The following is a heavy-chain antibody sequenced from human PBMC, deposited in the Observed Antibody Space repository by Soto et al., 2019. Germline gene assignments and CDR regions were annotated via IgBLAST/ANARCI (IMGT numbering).Heavy chain of an antibody. V-gene: IGHV3-23*04. Sequence: DVQLVESGGDLVQPGGSLRLSCAASGFTFDSCVMSWVRQAPGKGLEWLSLISGSGRYTDYADSVKGRFTISRDNSKNTLHLQMNSLRVEDTAVYYCAKDPPNERMQPDYGMDVWGQGTTVTVSS. CDR1: GFTFDSCV. J-gene: IGHJ6*02. D-gene: IGHD6-13*01. CDR2: ISGSGRYT. CDR3: AKDPPNERMQPDYGMDV.